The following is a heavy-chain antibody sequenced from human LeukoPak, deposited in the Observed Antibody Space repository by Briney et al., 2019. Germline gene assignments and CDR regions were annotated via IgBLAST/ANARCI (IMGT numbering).Heavy chain of an antibody. J-gene: IGHJ4*02. V-gene: IGHV4-59*01. CDR3: ARGYTSSSGRPDY. D-gene: IGHD6-6*01. Sequence: SETLSLTCTVSGGSISSYYWSWIRQPPGRGLEWIGNIYYSGNTNYNPFLKSRVTISVDTSKNQFSLKLNSVTTADTAVYYCARGYTSSSGRPDYWGQGTLVTVSS. CDR2: IYYSGNT. CDR1: GGSISSYY.